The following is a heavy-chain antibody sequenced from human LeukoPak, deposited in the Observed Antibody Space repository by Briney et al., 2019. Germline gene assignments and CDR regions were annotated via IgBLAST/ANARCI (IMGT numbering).Heavy chain of an antibody. Sequence: SETLSLTCTVSGGSINTPNYYWGWIRPTPGKGLEWIGNIFYSGSTYYNPSLKSRVTISVDTSKNQFSLKLSSVTAADTAVYYCARLVAPSTGIGWFDPWGQGTLVTVSS. J-gene: IGHJ5*02. CDR1: GGSINTPNYY. V-gene: IGHV4-39*01. D-gene: IGHD2/OR15-2a*01. CDR2: IFYSGST. CDR3: ARLVAPSTGIGWFDP.